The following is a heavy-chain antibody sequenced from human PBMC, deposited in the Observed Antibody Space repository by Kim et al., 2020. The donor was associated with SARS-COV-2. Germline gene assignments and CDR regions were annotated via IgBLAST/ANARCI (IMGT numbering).Heavy chain of an antibody. D-gene: IGHD6-6*01. CDR2: ISGSGDRI. CDR3: AKDPSIAARLAGEIDP. V-gene: IGHV3-23*01. J-gene: IGHJ5*02. Sequence: GGSLRLSCAASGFIFSNYAMSWVRQAPGKGLEWVSTISGSGDRIYYADSVKGRFTISRDNSKNTLYVQMNSLRAEDTAVYYCAKDPSIAARLAGEIDPWGQGTLVTVSS. CDR1: GFIFSNYA.